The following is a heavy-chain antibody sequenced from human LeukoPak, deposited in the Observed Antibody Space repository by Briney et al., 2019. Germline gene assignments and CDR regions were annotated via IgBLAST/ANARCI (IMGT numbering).Heavy chain of an antibody. J-gene: IGHJ4*02. CDR3: ARGSIFGVVMGPDY. D-gene: IGHD3-3*01. V-gene: IGHV4-59*01. CDR1: GGSISSYY. CDR2: IYYSGST. Sequence: SETLSLTCTVSGGSISSYYWSWIRQPPGKGLEWIGYIYYSGSTNYNPSLKSRVTISVDTSKNQFSLKLSSVTAADTAVYYCARGSIFGVVMGPDYWGQGTLVTVSS.